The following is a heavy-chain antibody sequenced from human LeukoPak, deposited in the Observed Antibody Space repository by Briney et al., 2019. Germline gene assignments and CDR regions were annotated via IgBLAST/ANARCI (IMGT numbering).Heavy chain of an antibody. CDR1: GGSFSGYY. Sequence: SETLSLTCAVYGGSFSGYYWNWIRQPPGKGLEWIGEINHSGSTNYNPSLKSRVTISVDTSKNQFSPKLNSVTAADTAVYYCASGSGSYNWFDPWGQGTLVTVSS. CDR2: INHSGST. J-gene: IGHJ5*02. D-gene: IGHD1-26*01. V-gene: IGHV4-34*01. CDR3: ASGSGSYNWFDP.